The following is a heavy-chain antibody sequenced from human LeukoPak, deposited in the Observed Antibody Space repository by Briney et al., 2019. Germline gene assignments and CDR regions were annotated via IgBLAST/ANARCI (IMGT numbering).Heavy chain of an antibody. CDR2: IKQDGSAK. J-gene: IGHJ4*02. Sequence: GGSLRLSCAASGFTFSSYWMTWVRQAPGKGLEWVANIKQDGSAKYYVDSLRGRFSISRDNVKNSLFLQMNSLSAEDTAVYYCARCPYDSSGYYSVPSHLDYWGQGTLVTVPS. CDR1: GFTFSSYW. D-gene: IGHD3-22*01. CDR3: ARCPYDSSGYYSVPSHLDY. V-gene: IGHV3-7*01.